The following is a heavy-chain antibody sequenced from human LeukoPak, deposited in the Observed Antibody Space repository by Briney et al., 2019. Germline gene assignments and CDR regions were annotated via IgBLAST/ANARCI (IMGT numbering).Heavy chain of an antibody. J-gene: IGHJ4*02. V-gene: IGHV1-46*01. CDR3: AGALGADYGDYKDY. Sequence: ASVKVSCKASGYTFTSYYMHWVRQAPGQGLEWMGIINPSGGSTSYAQKFQGRVTMTRDMSTSTVYMELRSLRSDDTAVYYCAGALGADYGDYKDYWGQGTLVTVSS. CDR1: GYTFTSYY. CDR2: INPSGGST. D-gene: IGHD4-17*01.